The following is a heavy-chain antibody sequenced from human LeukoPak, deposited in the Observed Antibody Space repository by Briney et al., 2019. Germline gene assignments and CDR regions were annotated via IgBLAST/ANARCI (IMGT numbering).Heavy chain of an antibody. Sequence: PSETLSLTCAVSGYSISNGYYWGWIRQLPGKGLEWIGSIYHSGSTYYNPSLKSRVTISVDTSKNQFSLKLSSVTAADTAVYYCARAPNPTVTSQYFFDNWGQGTLVTVSS. CDR2: IYHSGST. D-gene: IGHD4-17*01. V-gene: IGHV4-38-2*01. J-gene: IGHJ4*02. CDR3: ARAPNPTVTSQYFFDN. CDR1: GYSISNGYY.